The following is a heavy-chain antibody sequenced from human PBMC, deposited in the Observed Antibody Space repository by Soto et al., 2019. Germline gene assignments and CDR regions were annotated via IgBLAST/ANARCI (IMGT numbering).Heavy chain of an antibody. J-gene: IGHJ5*02. V-gene: IGHV3-30-3*01. D-gene: IGHD2-2*01. CDR1: GFTFNTYA. Sequence: ESGGGVVQPGRSLRLSCAASGFTFNTYAMHWVRQAPGKGLEWVAVISYDGSNKYYADSVKGRFTISRDNSKNTLYLQMNSLRAEDTAVYYCARRYKDGRRDCVSTSCLFDPWGQGTLVTVSS. CDR2: ISYDGSNK. CDR3: ARRYKDGRRDCVSTSCLFDP.